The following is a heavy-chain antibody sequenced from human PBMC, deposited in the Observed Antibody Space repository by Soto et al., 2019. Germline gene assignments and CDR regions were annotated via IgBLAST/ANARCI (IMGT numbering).Heavy chain of an antibody. CDR2: ISGSDGRT. CDR1: GFTFSNYA. D-gene: IGHD1-26*01. V-gene: IGHV3-23*01. CDR3: TKRAREGGFDY. Sequence: GGSLRLSCAASGFTFSNYAMGWVRAAPGEGLEWVSVISGSDGRTYYAATVQGRTPISRDNSKNTLYLQLNSLRAEDTAVYYCTKRAREGGFDYWGQGT. J-gene: IGHJ4*02.